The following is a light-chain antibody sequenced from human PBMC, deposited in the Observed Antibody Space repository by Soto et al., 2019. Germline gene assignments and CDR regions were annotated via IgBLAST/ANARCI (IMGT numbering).Light chain of an antibody. Sequence: EIVLTQSPGTLSLSPGERATLSCRASQSVSSSYLAWYQQKPGQAPRLLIYGASSRATGIPDRFSGSGSGTDFTITISRREPEDFAVYYCQQYGRTFGQGTKVDIK. CDR2: GAS. J-gene: IGKJ1*01. CDR3: QQYGRT. V-gene: IGKV3-20*01. CDR1: QSVSSSY.